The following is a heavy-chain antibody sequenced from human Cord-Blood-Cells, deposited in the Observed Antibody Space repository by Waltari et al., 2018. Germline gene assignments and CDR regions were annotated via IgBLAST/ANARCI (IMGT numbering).Heavy chain of an antibody. D-gene: IGHD2-8*01. J-gene: IGHJ4*02. CDR2: ICPGDSDT. Sequence: EVQLVQSGAEVKKPGESLKISCRRSGYSFPSSWIGWVGQMPGKGLEWMGIICPGDSDTRYSPSFQGQVTISADKSISTAYLQWSSLKASDTAMYYCARQSAYCTNGVCYGDYWGQGTLVTVSS. V-gene: IGHV5-51*01. CDR3: ARQSAYCTNGVCYGDY. CDR1: GYSFPSSW.